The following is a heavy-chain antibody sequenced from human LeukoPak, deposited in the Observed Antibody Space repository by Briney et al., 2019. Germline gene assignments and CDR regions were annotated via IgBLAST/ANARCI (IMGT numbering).Heavy chain of an antibody. Sequence: PSETLSLTCTVSGGSISSNYWSWIRQPPGKGLEWIGTIYYSGSTYYSPSLKSRVTISVDTSQNQFSLTVNSVTAADTAVYYCARLYYYYYYMDVWGKGTTVTVSS. J-gene: IGHJ6*03. CDR2: IYYSGST. CDR3: ARLYYYYYYMDV. CDR1: GGSISSNY. V-gene: IGHV4-39*01.